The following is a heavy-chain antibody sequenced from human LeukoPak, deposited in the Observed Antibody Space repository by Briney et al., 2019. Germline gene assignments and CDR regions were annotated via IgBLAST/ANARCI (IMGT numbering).Heavy chain of an antibody. J-gene: IGHJ4*02. V-gene: IGHV3-23*01. CDR2: ISVDGGNT. CDR3: AVPQWELLN. D-gene: IGHD1-26*01. CDR1: GLTFSSYT. Sequence: GGSLRLSCAASGLTFSSYTMSWVRQAPGKGLEWVSAISVDGGNTYYADSVKGRFTISRDNSKNTRYLQMNSLRAENTAVYSCAVPQWELLNCGQGTLGSVYS.